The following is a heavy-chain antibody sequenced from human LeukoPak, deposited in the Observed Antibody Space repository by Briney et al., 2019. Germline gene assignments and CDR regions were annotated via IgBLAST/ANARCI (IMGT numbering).Heavy chain of an antibody. J-gene: IGHJ4*02. Sequence: SETLSLTCAVYGGSFSGYYWSWIRQPPGKGLEWIGEINHSGSTNYNPSLKSRVTISVDTSKNQFSLKLSSVTAADTAVYYCARGARWWNYWGQGTLVTVSS. CDR2: INHSGST. V-gene: IGHV4-34*01. D-gene: IGHD2-15*01. CDR1: GGSFSGYY. CDR3: ARGARWWNY.